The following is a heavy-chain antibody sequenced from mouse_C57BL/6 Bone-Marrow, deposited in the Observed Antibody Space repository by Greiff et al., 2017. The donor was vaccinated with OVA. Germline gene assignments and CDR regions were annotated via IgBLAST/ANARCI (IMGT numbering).Heavy chain of an antibody. CDR2: ISSGGDYI. J-gene: IGHJ4*01. D-gene: IGHD2-1*01. V-gene: IGHV5-9-1*02. Sequence: EVQGVESGAGLVKPGGSLKLSCAASGFTFSSYAMSWVRQTPEKRLEWVAYISSGGDYIYYADTVKGRFTISRDNARNTLYLQMSSLKSEDTSMYYCTRLLDAMDYWGQGTSVTVSS. CDR3: TRLLDAMDY. CDR1: GFTFSSYA.